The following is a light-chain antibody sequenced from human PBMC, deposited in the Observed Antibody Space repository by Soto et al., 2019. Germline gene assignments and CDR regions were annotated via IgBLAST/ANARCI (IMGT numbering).Light chain of an antibody. J-gene: IGKJ2*01. CDR2: AAS. CDR3: QQLNGYPPYT. V-gene: IGKV1-9*01. Sequence: QLTQSPSSLSASVGDRVTITCRASQDISGYLAWYQQKPGKAPKLLIYAASTLQNEVPSRFSGSGSGTDFTLSISSLQPEDFATYYCQQLNGYPPYTFGQGTKLEIK. CDR1: QDISGY.